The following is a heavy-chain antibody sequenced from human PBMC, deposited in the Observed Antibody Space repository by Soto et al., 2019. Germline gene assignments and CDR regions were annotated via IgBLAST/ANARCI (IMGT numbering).Heavy chain of an antibody. V-gene: IGHV4-30-2*01. CDR2: IYHSGST. J-gene: IGHJ5*02. Sequence: QLQLQESGSGLVKPSQTLSLTCAVSGGSISSGGYSWSWIRQPPGKGLEWIGYIYHSGSTYYNPSLKSRVTISVDRSKNQFSLKLSSVTAADTAVYYCAANKPNKYIAAVQGWFDPWGQGTLVTVSS. CDR1: GGSISSGGYS. CDR3: AANKPNKYIAAVQGWFDP. D-gene: IGHD6-13*01.